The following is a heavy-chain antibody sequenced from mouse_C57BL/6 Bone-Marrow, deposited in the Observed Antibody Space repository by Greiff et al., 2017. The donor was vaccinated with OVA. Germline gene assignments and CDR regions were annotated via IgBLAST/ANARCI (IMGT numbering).Heavy chain of an antibody. Sequence: VQLQQPGAELVKPGASVKLSCKASGYTFTSYWMHWVKQRPGQGLEWIGMIHPNSGSTNYNEKFQSKATLTVDKSSSTAYMQLSSLTSEDSAVYYCAYITAVPGYFDYWGQGTTLTVSS. V-gene: IGHV1-64*01. J-gene: IGHJ2*01. D-gene: IGHD1-1*01. CDR2: IHPNSGST. CDR3: AYITAVPGYFDY. CDR1: GYTFTSYW.